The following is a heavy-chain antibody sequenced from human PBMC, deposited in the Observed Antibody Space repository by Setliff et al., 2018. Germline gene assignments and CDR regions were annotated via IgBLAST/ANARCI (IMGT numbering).Heavy chain of an antibody. CDR2: IYDSGTT. CDR3: ARAHTWSLPNDNSGYPGWFDP. D-gene: IGHD3-22*01. J-gene: IGHJ5*02. Sequence: SETLSLTCTVSGGSMRSISYYWGWVRQPPGKGLEWIGTIYDSGTTYYNPSLKSRVTISVDTSKNQFSLRLSSVTAADTAVYYCARAHTWSLPNDNSGYPGWFDPWGQGTLVTVSS. CDR1: GGSMRSISYY. V-gene: IGHV4-39*07.